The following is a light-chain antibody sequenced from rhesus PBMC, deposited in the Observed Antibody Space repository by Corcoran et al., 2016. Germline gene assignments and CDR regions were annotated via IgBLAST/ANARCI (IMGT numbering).Light chain of an antibody. V-gene: IGKV1-25*01. CDR2: KAS. Sequence: DIQMTQSPSSLSASVGDTVTITCRASQGISTYLAWYQQTPGTAPNLLIYKASTLQSGVPARFSGGGSGTDFTLTISSLQPEDFATYYCQQCNSYPLTFGGGTKVEIK. CDR3: QQCNSYPLT. J-gene: IGKJ4*01. CDR1: QGISTY.